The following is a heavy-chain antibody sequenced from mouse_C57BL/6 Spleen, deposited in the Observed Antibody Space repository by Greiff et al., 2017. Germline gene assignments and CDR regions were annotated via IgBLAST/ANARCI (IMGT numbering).Heavy chain of an antibody. CDR1: GYTFTSYW. D-gene: IGHD2-4*01. Sequence: QLQLKQPGAELVKPGASVKLSCKASGYTFTSYWMHWVKQRPGQGLEWIGMIHPNSGSTNYNEKFKSKATLTVDKSSSTAYMQLSSLTSEDSAVYYCARLRLHYAMDYWGQGTSVTVSS. CDR3: ARLRLHYAMDY. V-gene: IGHV1-64*01. CDR2: IHPNSGST. J-gene: IGHJ4*01.